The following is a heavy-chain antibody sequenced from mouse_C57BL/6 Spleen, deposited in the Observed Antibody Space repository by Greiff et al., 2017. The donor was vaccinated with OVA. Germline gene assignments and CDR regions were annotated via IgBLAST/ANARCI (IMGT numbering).Heavy chain of an antibody. V-gene: IGHV7-3*01. CDR2: IRNKANGYTT. CDR3: ASLIDSSGYVAYAMDY. CDR1: GFTFTDYY. Sequence: EVKLVESGGGLVQPGGSLSLSCAASGFTFTDYYMSWVRQPPGKALEWLGFIRNKANGYTTEYSASVKGRFTISRDNSQSILYLQMNALRAEDSATYYGASLIDSSGYVAYAMDYWGQGTSVTVSS. D-gene: IGHD3-2*02. J-gene: IGHJ4*01.